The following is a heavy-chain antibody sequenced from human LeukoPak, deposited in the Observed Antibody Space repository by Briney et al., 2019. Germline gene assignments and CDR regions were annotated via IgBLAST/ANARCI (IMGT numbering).Heavy chain of an antibody. D-gene: IGHD5-24*01. CDR2: ISYDGSNK. CDR1: GFTFSSYA. CDR3: ARVVGDGYNIDY. V-gene: IGHV3-30-3*01. J-gene: IGHJ4*02. Sequence: GRSLRLSCAASGFTFSSYAMHWVRQAPGKGLEWVAVISYDGSNKYYADSVKGRFTISRDDSKNTLYLQMNSLRAEDTAVYYCARVVGDGYNIDYWGQGTLVTVSS.